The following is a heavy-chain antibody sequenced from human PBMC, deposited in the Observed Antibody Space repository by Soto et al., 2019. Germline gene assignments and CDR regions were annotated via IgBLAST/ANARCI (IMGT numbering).Heavy chain of an antibody. J-gene: IGHJ6*03. Sequence: QEQLVESGGRVVQPGRSLRLSCADSGSTFSGDGMHWVRQAPGKGLEWVAEISYDGVRKYYADSVKGRFTISRDNSKNTLYPQMTHPPTDDTALYCCAKGGGTGYDYYHYMDVWGKGTTVTVSS. CDR2: ISYDGVRK. CDR3: AKGGGTGYDYYHYMDV. CDR1: GSTFSGDG. V-gene: IGHV3-30*18. D-gene: IGHD2-8*02.